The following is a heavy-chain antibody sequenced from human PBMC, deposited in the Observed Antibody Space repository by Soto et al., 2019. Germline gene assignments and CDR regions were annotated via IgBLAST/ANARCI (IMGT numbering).Heavy chain of an antibody. CDR1: GFTFSSYA. CDR3: ARIPPRGSSHNWFDP. J-gene: IGHJ5*02. D-gene: IGHD6-6*01. CDR2: ISYDGSNK. Sequence: QVQLVESGGGVVQPGRSLRLSCAASGFTFSSYAMHWVRQAPGKGLEWVAVISYDGSNKYYADSVKGRFTISRDNSKNTLYLQMNSLRAEDTAVYYCARIPPRGSSHNWFDPWGQGTLVTVSS. V-gene: IGHV3-30-3*01.